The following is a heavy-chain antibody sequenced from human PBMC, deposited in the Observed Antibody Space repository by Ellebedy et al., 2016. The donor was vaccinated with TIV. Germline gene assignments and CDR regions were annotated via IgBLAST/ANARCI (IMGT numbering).Heavy chain of an antibody. D-gene: IGHD6-13*01. CDR3: VRVIVASDAFDI. CDR1: GFTFGDYN. J-gene: IGHJ3*02. V-gene: IGHV3-20*04. CDR2: INWNGGSI. Sequence: GESLKISCTASGFTFGDYNLSWVRQVPGKGLEWVSGINWNGGSIGYADSVKGRFTISRDNAKNYLYRQMNSLRAEDTAFYYCVRVIVASDAFDIWGQGTMVTVSS.